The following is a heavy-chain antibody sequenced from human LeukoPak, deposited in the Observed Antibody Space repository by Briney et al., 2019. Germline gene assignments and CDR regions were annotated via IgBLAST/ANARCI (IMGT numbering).Heavy chain of an antibody. D-gene: IGHD2-2*01. CDR2: INSDGSST. Sequence: PGGSLRLSCAASGFTFSSYWMHWVRHAPGKGLVWVSRINSDGSSTSYADSVKGRFTISRDNAKNTPYLQMNSLRAEDTAVYYCAVYCSSTSCYFVWGQGTLVTVSS. J-gene: IGHJ4*02. CDR3: AVYCSSTSCYFV. V-gene: IGHV3-74*01. CDR1: GFTFSSYW.